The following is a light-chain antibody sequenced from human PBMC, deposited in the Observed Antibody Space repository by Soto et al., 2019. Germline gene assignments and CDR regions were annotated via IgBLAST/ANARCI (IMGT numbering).Light chain of an antibody. CDR3: QQYGSSAS. Sequence: VLTQSPPTLSLTPRERATLYCGASQRVSGGFLARYQQNPGLAPRLILDDTSLGAAGIADRFSGSWSGTDFTLTSSRLDPEDFAVYCCQQYGSSASFGRGTKVDIK. CDR1: QRVSGGF. V-gene: IGKV3D-20*01. CDR2: DTS. J-gene: IGKJ1*01.